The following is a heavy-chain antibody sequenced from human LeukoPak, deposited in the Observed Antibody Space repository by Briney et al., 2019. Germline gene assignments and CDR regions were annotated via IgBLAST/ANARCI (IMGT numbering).Heavy chain of an antibody. D-gene: IGHD5-12*01. CDR3: AGVGDGYDNYYYYMDV. CDR1: GGSISSYY. Sequence: SETLSLTCTVSGGSISSYYWGWIRQPPGKGLEWIGYIYYSGSTNYNPSLKSRVTISVDTSKNQFSLKLSSVTAADTAVYYCAGVGDGYDNYYYYMDVWGKGTTVTISS. CDR2: IYYSGST. J-gene: IGHJ6*03. V-gene: IGHV4-59*01.